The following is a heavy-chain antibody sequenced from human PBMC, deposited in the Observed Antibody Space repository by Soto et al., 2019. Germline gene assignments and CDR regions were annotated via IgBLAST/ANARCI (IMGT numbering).Heavy chain of an antibody. CDR1: GITFINAW. CDR2: IKRPPNAETP. D-gene: IGHD3-3*01. V-gene: IGHV3-15*01. Sequence: EQQLVESGGGLVKPGESLRLSCAVSGITFINAWLSWVRQPPGKGREWVARIKRPPNAETPDYAAPVKGRFIISRDDSKNMLYLQMNNLKAEDTAVYYCLTDPVEYETFWGQGTLVTVSS. CDR3: LTDPVEYETF. J-gene: IGHJ4*02.